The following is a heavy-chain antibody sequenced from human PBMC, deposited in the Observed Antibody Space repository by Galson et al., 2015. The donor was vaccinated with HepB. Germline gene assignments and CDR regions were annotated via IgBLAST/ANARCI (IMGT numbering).Heavy chain of an antibody. V-gene: IGHV3-30*04. CDR2: ISFDGNKK. J-gene: IGHJ5*02. CDR1: GFSFSNYA. Sequence: SLRLSCAASGFSFSNYAMQWVRQAPGKGLEWVAGISFDGNKKYHADSVKGRFTVSRDGSKNTLYLQMDSLRAEDTAVYFCARDAYYYDSSGYLFRWRAEGFNWFDPWGQGTLVTVSS. D-gene: IGHD3-22*01. CDR3: ARDAYYYDSSGYLFRWRAEGFNWFDP.